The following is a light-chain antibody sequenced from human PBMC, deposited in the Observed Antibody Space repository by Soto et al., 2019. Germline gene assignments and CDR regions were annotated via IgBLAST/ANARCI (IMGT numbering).Light chain of an antibody. CDR1: QSVSSN. V-gene: IGKV3-15*01. J-gene: IGKJ1*01. CDR2: GAS. CDR3: PQYNHWPLCT. Sequence: EIVMTQSPATLSVSPGERATLSCRASQSVSSNLAWYQHKPGQAPRLLIYGASARATGIPARFSGSGSGTAFTLTITRLQSEDFAVYYCPQYNHWPLCTFGQGTKVPIK.